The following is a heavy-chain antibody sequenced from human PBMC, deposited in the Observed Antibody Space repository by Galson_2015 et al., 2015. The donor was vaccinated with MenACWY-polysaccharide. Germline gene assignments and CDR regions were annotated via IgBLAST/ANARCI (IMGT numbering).Heavy chain of an antibody. CDR3: ARVRYSTGKYQFDD. CDR2: IRSSGTNT. J-gene: IGHJ4*02. Sequence: SLRLSCAASGFTFTSYAMSWVRQAPGKGLEWVSAIRSSGTNTYYADSVKGRFTISRDNSKNTLSLQMNSLRAEDTAVYYCARVRYSTGKYQFDDWGQGTLVAVSS. V-gene: IGHV3-23*01. D-gene: IGHD2-2*01. CDR1: GFTFTSYA.